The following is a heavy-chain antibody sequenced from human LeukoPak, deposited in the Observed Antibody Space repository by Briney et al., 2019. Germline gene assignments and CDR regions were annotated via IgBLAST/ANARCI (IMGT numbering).Heavy chain of an antibody. D-gene: IGHD4-17*01. CDR3: AKARTTTTAGWFDP. CDR2: VSGSGGTT. V-gene: IGHV3-23*01. Sequence: PPGGSLILSCAASGFTFSSFPMTWVRQAPGKGLEWVSTVSGSGGTTFYADSVKGRFTISRDNSKNTLYLQMNSLRVEDTALYYCAKARTTTTAGWFDPWGQGTLVTVSS. J-gene: IGHJ5*02. CDR1: GFTFSSFP.